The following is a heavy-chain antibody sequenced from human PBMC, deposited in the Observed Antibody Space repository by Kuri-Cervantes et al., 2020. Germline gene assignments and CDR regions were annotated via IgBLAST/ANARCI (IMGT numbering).Heavy chain of an antibody. D-gene: IGHD4-11*01. CDR2: ISWNSGSI. CDR1: GFTFDDYA. Sequence: GGSLRLSCAASGFTFDDYAMHWVRQAPGKGLEWVSGISWNSGSIGYADSVKGRFTISRDNAKNSLYLQMNSLRTEDTAVYYCAKDQMTTNVFDYWGQGTLVTVSS. J-gene: IGHJ4*02. CDR3: AKDQMTTNVFDY. V-gene: IGHV3-9*01.